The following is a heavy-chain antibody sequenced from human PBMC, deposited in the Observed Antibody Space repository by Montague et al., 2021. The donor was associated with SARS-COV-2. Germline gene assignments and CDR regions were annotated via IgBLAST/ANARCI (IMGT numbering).Heavy chain of an antibody. CDR1: GFSVSHNF. CDR2: IYSGGSE. D-gene: IGHD3-22*01. Sequence: SLRLSCAASGFSVSHNFMTWVRQAPGKGLEWVSLIYSGGSEDYADSVTGRFTISSDSSRNTLYLQMNSLRAEDTAVYYCARKTDSSGYGDFWGQGTLVTVSS. J-gene: IGHJ4*02. CDR3: ARKTDSSGYGDF. V-gene: IGHV3-53*01.